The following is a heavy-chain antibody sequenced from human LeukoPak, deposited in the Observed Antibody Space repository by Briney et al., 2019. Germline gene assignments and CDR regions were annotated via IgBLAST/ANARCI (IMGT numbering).Heavy chain of an antibody. D-gene: IGHD2-21*02. Sequence: PGGSLRLSCAASGLTFDDRGMSWVRQAPGKGLEWVSGISGSGGSTYYADSVKGRFTISRDNSKNTLYLQMNSLRAEDTAVYYCAKSPAYCGGDCYSARYYGMDVWGQGTTVTVSS. CDR2: ISGSGGST. J-gene: IGHJ6*02. CDR3: AKSPAYCGGDCYSARYYGMDV. CDR1: GLTFDDRG. V-gene: IGHV3-23*01.